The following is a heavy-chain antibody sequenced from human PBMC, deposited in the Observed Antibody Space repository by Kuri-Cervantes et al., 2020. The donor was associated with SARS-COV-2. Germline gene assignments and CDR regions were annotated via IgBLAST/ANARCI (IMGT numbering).Heavy chain of an antibody. Sequence: GGSLRLSCAASGFTFSSYGMHWVRQAPGKGLEWVSSISSSSSYIYYADSVKGRFTISRDNAKNSLYLQMNSLRAEDTAVYYCASVRGYGDYVFDYWGQGALVTVSS. CDR2: ISSSSSYI. D-gene: IGHD4-17*01. V-gene: IGHV3-21*01. J-gene: IGHJ4*02. CDR3: ASVRGYGDYVFDY. CDR1: GFTFSSYG.